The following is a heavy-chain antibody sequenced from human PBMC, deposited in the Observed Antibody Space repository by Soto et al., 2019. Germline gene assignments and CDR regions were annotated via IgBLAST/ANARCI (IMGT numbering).Heavy chain of an antibody. D-gene: IGHD3-22*01. Sequence: EVQLLESGGGLVQPGGSLRLSCAASGFTFSSYAMSWVRQAPGKGLEWVSAISGSGYSTYYADSVKGRFTISRDNSKNTLYLQMNSLRAEDTAVYYCAREWSDSSGYWDYWGQGTLVTVSS. J-gene: IGHJ4*02. CDR3: AREWSDSSGYWDY. CDR2: ISGSGYST. V-gene: IGHV3-23*01. CDR1: GFTFSSYA.